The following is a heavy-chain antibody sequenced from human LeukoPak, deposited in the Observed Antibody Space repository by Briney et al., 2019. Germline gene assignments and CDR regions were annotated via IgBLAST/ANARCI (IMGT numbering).Heavy chain of an antibody. J-gene: IGHJ4*02. CDR1: GYTFTGYY. D-gene: IGHD3-10*01. CDR3: ARGLPFGESEMYFDY. V-gene: IGHV1-2*02. CDR2: INPKSGGT. Sequence: GASVKVSCKASGYTFTGYYMHWVRQAPGQGLEWMGWINPKSGGTNYAQKFQGRVTMTRDTSISTVYMELSRLRSDDTAVYYCARGLPFGESEMYFDYWGQGTLVTFSS.